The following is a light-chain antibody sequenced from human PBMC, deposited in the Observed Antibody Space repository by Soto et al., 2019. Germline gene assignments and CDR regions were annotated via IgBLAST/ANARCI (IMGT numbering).Light chain of an antibody. CDR2: DVS. CDR3: CSYAGSYTYV. J-gene: IGLJ1*01. Sequence: QSALTQPRSVSGSPGQSVTISCTGTSSDVGGYNYVSWYQQHPGKAPKLMIYDVSKRPSGVPDRFSGPKSGNTASLTISGLQAEDEADYYCCSYAGSYTYVFGTGTKVTVL. CDR1: SSDVGGYNY. V-gene: IGLV2-11*01.